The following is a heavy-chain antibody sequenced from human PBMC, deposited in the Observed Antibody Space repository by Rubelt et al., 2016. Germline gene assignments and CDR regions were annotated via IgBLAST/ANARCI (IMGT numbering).Heavy chain of an antibody. Sequence: KGLEWVSAISGSGGSTYYADSVKGRFTISRDNSKNTLYLQMNSLRAEDTAVYYCARTHTAMVEYYFDYWGQGTLVTVSS. J-gene: IGHJ4*02. V-gene: IGHV3-23*01. CDR3: ARTHTAMVEYYFDY. CDR2: ISGSGGST. D-gene: IGHD5-18*01.